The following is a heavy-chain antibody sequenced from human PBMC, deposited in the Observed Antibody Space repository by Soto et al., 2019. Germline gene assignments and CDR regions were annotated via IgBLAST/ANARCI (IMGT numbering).Heavy chain of an antibody. D-gene: IGHD6-13*01. CDR3: ARVVIAAWDYFDY. CDR1: GGSISSGDHY. J-gene: IGHJ4*02. V-gene: IGHV4-30-4*01. CDR2: IYYSGST. Sequence: SETLSLTCTVSGGSISSGDHYWSWIRQPPGKGLEWIGYIYYSGSTYYNPSLKSRVTISVDTSKNQFSLKLSSVTAADTAVYYCARVVIAAWDYFDYWGQGTLVTVSS.